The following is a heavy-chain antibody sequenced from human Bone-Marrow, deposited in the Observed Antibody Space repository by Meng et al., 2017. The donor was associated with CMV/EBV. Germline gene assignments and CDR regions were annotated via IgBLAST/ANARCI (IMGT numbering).Heavy chain of an antibody. D-gene: IGHD5-24*01. J-gene: IGHJ4*02. CDR3: ARDLVGYNTIDY. Sequence: GESLKISCAASGFTFSSYSMNWVRQAPGKGLEWVSSISSSSSYIYYADSVKGRFTISRDNAKNSLYLQMNSLRAEDTAVYYCARDLVGYNTIDYWGQGTLVTASS. CDR1: GFTFSSYS. CDR2: ISSSSSYI. V-gene: IGHV3-21*01.